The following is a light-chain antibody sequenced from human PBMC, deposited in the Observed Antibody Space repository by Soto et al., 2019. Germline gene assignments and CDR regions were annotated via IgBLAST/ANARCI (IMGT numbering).Light chain of an antibody. Sequence: EIVLTQSPGTLSLSPGERATLSCRASQSVSSSYLAWYQQKPGQAPRLLIYDASSRATGIPDRFSGSGSGTDFTLTISSLQSEDFAVYYCQQYGSSPSTFGRGTKLEIK. J-gene: IGKJ2*02. CDR3: QQYGSSPST. CDR1: QSVSSSY. V-gene: IGKV3-20*01. CDR2: DAS.